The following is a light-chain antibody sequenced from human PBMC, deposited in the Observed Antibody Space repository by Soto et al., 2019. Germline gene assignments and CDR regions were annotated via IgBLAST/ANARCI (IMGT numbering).Light chain of an antibody. CDR1: LSVSVY. CDR2: GAS. CDR3: QQYNNWPRT. V-gene: IGKV3D-15*01. J-gene: IGKJ1*01. Sequence: VLTLSPATLSLSQGERATLSCRTSLSVSVYLGWYPQKPGQAPRLLVYGASIRATGLPDRFSGSGAGTEFTLTTISRQSEDFSVYYCQQYNNWPRTFGQGTKVDI.